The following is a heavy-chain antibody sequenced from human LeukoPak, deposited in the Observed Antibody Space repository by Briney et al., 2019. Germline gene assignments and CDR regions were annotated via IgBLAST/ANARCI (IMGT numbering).Heavy chain of an antibody. CDR3: ARVPRGSGTAGY. J-gene: IGHJ4*02. CDR2: IKSKTDGGTT. CDR1: GFTFSNAW. Sequence: GGSLRLSCAASGFTFSNAWMSWVRQAPGKGLEWVGRIKSKTDGGTTDYAAPVKGRFTISRDDSKNTLYLQMNSLRAEDTAVYYCARVPRGSGTAGYWGQGTLVTVSS. D-gene: IGHD3-10*01. V-gene: IGHV3-15*01.